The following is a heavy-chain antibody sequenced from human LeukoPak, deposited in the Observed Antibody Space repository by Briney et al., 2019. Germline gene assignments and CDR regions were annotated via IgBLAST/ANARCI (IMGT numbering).Heavy chain of an antibody. CDR1: GFTFSSYG. J-gene: IGHJ6*02. CDR3: AKLGRIVATIGYYYGMDV. D-gene: IGHD5-12*01. CDR2: ISYDGSNK. V-gene: IGHV3-30*18. Sequence: PGGSLRLSCAASGFTFSSYGMHWVRQAPGKGLEWVAVISYDGSNKYYADSVKGRFTISRDNSKNTLYLQMNSLRAEDTAVYYCAKLGRIVATIGYYYGMDVWGQGTTVTVSS.